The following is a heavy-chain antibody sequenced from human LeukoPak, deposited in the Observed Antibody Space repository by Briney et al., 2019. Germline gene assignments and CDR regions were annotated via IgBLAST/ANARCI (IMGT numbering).Heavy chain of an antibody. CDR1: GGSISSGGHS. D-gene: IGHD3-10*01. Sequence: SETLSLTCTVSGGSISSGGHSWSWIRQPPGKGLEWIGYIYHTGNTYYNPSLGSRITISVDRSKNQFSLKLTSVTAADTAVYYCARTDGGRQPIGYWGQGTLVTVSS. J-gene: IGHJ4*02. V-gene: IGHV4-30-2*01. CDR3: ARTDGGRQPIGY. CDR2: IYHTGNT.